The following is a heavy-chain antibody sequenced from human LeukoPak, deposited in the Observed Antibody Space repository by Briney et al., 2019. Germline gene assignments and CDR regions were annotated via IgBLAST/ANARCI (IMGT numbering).Heavy chain of an antibody. V-gene: IGHV7-4-1*02. CDR3: ARVVHPYDYESSGLTYDAFDI. D-gene: IGHD3-22*01. CDR1: DYTFTSYG. J-gene: IGHJ3*02. Sequence: ASVKVSCKASDYTFTSYGIGWVRQAPGQGLEWLGWINTNTGNPTYAQGFTGRFVFSLDTSVNTAYLQISSLKAEDTAVYYCARVVHPYDYESSGLTYDAFDIWGQGTMVTVSS. CDR2: INTNTGNP.